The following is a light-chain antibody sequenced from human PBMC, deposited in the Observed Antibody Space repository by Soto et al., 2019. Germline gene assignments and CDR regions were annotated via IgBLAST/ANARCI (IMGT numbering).Light chain of an antibody. V-gene: IGLV1-40*01. Sequence: QSVLTQPPSVSGAPGQRVTISCAGSSYNIGAGYDVNWYQQLPGTAPKLLIYDDSNRPSGVPDRFSGSKSATSASLAITGLQAEDEANYYCQSSDSSLSGSVVFGGGTSSPS. CDR3: QSSDSSLSGSVV. CDR2: DDS. CDR1: SYNIGAGYD. J-gene: IGLJ2*01.